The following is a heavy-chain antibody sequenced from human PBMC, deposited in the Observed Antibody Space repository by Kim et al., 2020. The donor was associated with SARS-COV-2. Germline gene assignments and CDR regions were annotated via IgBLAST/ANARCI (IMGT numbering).Heavy chain of an antibody. Sequence: SQTLSLTCTVSGGSISSGSYYWSWIRQPAGKGLEWIGRIYTSGSTNYNPSLKSRVTISVDTSKNQFSLKLSSVTAADTAVYYCARDPSEKWTYYGSGRYWYFDLWGRGTMVTVSS. J-gene: IGHJ2*01. CDR3: ARDPSEKWTYYGSGRYWYFDL. CDR1: GGSISSGSYY. CDR2: IYTSGST. D-gene: IGHD3-10*01. V-gene: IGHV4-61*02.